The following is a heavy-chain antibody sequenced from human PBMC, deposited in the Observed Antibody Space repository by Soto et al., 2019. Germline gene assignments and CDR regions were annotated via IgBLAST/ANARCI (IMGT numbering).Heavy chain of an antibody. CDR1: GFSFSSYD. CDR3: AKGNVPNYYYYYYMDV. D-gene: IGHD2-2*01. J-gene: IGHJ6*03. CDR2: ISYDGKMK. V-gene: IGHV3-30*18. Sequence: VQLVESGGGVVQPGRSLRLSCAASGFSFSSYDMHWVRQAPGKGLEWVAVISYDGKMKFYADSVKGRFTISRDNPQNTLFLQINSLRADDTAVYFCAKGNVPNYYYYYYMDVWGRGTTVTVSS.